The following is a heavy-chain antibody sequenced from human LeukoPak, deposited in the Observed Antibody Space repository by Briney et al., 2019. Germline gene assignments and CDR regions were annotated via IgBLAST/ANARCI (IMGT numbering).Heavy chain of an antibody. Sequence: SETLSLTCTVSGGSISSYYWSWIRQPAGKGLEWIGRIYTSGCTNYNPSLKSRVTMSVDTSKNQFSLKLSSVTAADTAVYYCAGGYYYAYYYYYMDVWGKGTTVTISS. D-gene: IGHD3-22*01. J-gene: IGHJ6*03. V-gene: IGHV4-4*07. CDR3: AGGYYYAYYYYYMDV. CDR2: IYTSGCT. CDR1: GGSISSYY.